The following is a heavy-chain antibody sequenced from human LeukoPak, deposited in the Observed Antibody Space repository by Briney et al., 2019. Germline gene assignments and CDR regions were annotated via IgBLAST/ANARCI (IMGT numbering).Heavy chain of an antibody. Sequence: GGSLRLSCAASGFTSNNFAVNWVRQAPGKGLEWVSSISGSGDSTYYADSVKGRFTISRDNSKNTLFLQMNSLRAEDTAVYYCAKDRYDSGGYYSYYFDCWGQGTLVTVSS. CDR2: ISGSGDST. CDR1: GFTSNNFA. V-gene: IGHV3-23*01. CDR3: AKDRYDSGGYYSYYFDC. D-gene: IGHD3-22*01. J-gene: IGHJ4*02.